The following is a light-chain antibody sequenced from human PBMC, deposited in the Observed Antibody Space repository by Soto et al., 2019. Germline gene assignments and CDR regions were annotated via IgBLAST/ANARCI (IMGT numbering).Light chain of an antibody. CDR2: AND. J-gene: IGLJ3*02. V-gene: IGLV1-40*01. CDR3: QSYDNSLSGSWV. CDR1: RSNIEAGYD. Sequence: QSVLTQPPSVSGAPGQGVTISCTGSRSNIEAGYDVHWYQQFPGAAPKLLIYANDKRPSGVVDRFSGSKSGTSASLAIAGLQAEDEADYYCQSYDNSLSGSWVFGGGTKLTVL.